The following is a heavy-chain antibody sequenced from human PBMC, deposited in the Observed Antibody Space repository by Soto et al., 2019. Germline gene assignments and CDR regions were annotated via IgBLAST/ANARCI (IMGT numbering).Heavy chain of an antibody. CDR1: GFTFSNHA. J-gene: IGHJ4*03. CDR2: IWYDGSDK. CDR3: ARDGQHLAPLAFDI. V-gene: IGHV3-33*01. D-gene: IGHD6-13*01. Sequence: QVQLVESGGGVVQPGRSLRLSCAASGFTFSNHAMHWVRQAPGKGLEWVAQIWYDGSDKNYAETMKGRFTVSRDSPKNTPFLQMNSLRVEDTAVYYCARDGQHLAPLAFDIWGQGTLVTVSS.